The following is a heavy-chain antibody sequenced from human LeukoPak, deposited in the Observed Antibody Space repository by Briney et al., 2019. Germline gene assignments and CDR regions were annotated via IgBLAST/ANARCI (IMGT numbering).Heavy chain of an antibody. J-gene: IGHJ4*02. V-gene: IGHV3-33*08. Sequence: GGSLRLSCAASGVTVSSNYMSWVRQSPGKGLEWVAVIWYDGRTKVYADSVKGRFTISRDNSRNTLYLQVNSLRAEDTAVYYCARDRYSSMWSVFEYWGQGALVTVSS. D-gene: IGHD6-13*01. CDR3: ARDRYSSMWSVFEY. CDR1: GVTVSSNY. CDR2: IWYDGRTK.